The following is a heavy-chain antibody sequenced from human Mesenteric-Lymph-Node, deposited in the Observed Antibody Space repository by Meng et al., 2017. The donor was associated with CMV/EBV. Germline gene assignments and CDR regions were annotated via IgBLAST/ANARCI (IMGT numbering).Heavy chain of an antibody. D-gene: IGHD2-21*01. V-gene: IGHV3-69-1*01. CDR2: ISSSSTI. Sequence: GESLKISCAASGFTFSDYYMNWVRQAPGKGLEWVSSISSSSTIYYADSVKGRFTISRDNSKNTLYLQINSLRAEDTAVYYCARDRVGYIVVASGYFDYWGQGTLVTVSS. J-gene: IGHJ4*02. CDR1: GFTFSDYY. CDR3: ARDRVGYIVVASGYFDY.